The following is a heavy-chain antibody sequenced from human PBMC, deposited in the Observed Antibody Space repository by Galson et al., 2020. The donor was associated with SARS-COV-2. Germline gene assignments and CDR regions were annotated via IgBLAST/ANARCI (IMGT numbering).Heavy chain of an antibody. J-gene: IGHJ4*02. CDR1: GFTFSSYG. Sequence: GGSLRLSCAGSGFTFSSYGMHWVRQAPGKGLEWLAVISYDGNNIYYADSVKGRFTISRDNSKNTLYLQVNSLRLDDTAVYYCTKDVDQWLVIGGTSTWGKGTLVTVSS. D-gene: IGHD6-19*01. CDR3: TKDVDQWLVIGGTST. CDR2: ISYDGNNI. V-gene: IGHV3-30*18.